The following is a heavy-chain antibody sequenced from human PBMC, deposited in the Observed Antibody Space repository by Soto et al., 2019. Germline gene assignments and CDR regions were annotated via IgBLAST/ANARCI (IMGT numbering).Heavy chain of an antibody. CDR2: ISSSSSYI. Sequence: GGSLRLSCAASGFTFSSYSMNWVRQAPGKGLEWVSSISSSSSYIYYADSVKGRFTISRDNAKNSLYLQMNSLRAEDTAVYYCARDLWFGELSYIHGLDWFDPWGQGTLVTVSS. CDR3: ARDLWFGELSYIHGLDWFDP. J-gene: IGHJ5*02. V-gene: IGHV3-21*01. D-gene: IGHD3-10*01. CDR1: GFTFSSYS.